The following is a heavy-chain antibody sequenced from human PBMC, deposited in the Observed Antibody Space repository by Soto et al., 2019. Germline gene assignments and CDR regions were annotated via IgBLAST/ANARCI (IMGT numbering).Heavy chain of an antibody. CDR1: GFTFSNYG. CDR2: ISYDENNK. CDR3: AKDLLRYFDWSPEDY. V-gene: IGHV3-30*18. D-gene: IGHD3-9*01. Sequence: QEQLVESGGGVVQPGRSLRLSCAASGFTFSNYGMHWVRQAPGKGLEWVAVISYDENNKHYADSVKGRFTISRDNSKNTLYLQMNSLRAEDTAVYYCAKDLLRYFDWSPEDYWGQGTLVTVSS. J-gene: IGHJ4*02.